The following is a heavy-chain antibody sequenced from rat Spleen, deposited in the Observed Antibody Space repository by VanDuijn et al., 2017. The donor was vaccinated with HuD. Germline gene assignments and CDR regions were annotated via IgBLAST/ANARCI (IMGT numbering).Heavy chain of an antibody. J-gene: IGHJ2*01. V-gene: IGHV3-1*01. Sequence: QLQEAGPGLVKPSQSLSLPCSVTEYSITSSYRWNWIRKFPGSKMEWIGHISYSGSSSYSPSLKGRISITRDISKNQFFLQLNSVTTEDTAIYFCVRYTAAFSFDYWGQGVMVTVSS. CDR1: EYSITSSY. D-gene: IGHD1-2*01. CDR2: ISYSGSS. CDR3: VRYTAAFSFDY.